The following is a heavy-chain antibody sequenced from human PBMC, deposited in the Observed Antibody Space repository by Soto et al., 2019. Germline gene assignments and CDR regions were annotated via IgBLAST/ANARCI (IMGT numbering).Heavy chain of an antibody. CDR3: ARGMTPPGAPAWYYFDS. V-gene: IGHV4-4*07. J-gene: IGHJ4*02. D-gene: IGHD2-8*02. CDR2: FSLSGTT. CDR1: GASITGSSY. Sequence: TLSLTCTVSGASITGSSYWSWIRQPAGKGLEWIGRFSLSGTTNYNPSLRSRVTMSADVSKNQFSLRLTSVTAADTALYYCARGMTPPGAPAWYYFDSWGQGTLVTVSS.